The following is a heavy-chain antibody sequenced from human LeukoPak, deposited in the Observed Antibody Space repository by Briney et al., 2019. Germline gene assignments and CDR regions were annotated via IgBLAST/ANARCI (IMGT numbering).Heavy chain of an antibody. J-gene: IGHJ4*02. CDR2: VNPNTGTT. CDR3: ARQSYGSSYYFDY. CDR1: GYTFTSYD. V-gene: IGHV1-2*02. Sequence: GASVKVSCKASGYTFTSYDINWVRQATGQGLEWMGWVNPNTGTTNYAQKFQGRVTLTRDTSISTAYMELSSLTSDDTAVYYCARQSYGSSYYFDYWGQGTLVTVSS. D-gene: IGHD6-6*01.